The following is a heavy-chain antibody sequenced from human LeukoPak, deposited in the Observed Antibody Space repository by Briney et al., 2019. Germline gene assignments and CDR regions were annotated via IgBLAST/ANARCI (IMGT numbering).Heavy chain of an antibody. CDR3: ATDVRVSRSP. CDR2: FDPEEGET. D-gene: IGHD2-2*01. Sequence: ASVKVSCKVSGHTLSELSMHWVRQAPGKGLEWMGGFDPEEGETIYAQKFQGRVTMTEDTSTDTAYMELNSLRSEDMAVYYCATDVRVSRSPWGQGTLVTVSS. J-gene: IGHJ5*02. V-gene: IGHV1-24*01. CDR1: GHTLSELS.